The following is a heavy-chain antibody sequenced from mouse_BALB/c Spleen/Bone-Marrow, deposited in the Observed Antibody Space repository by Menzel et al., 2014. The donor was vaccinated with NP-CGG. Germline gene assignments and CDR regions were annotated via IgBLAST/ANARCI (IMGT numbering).Heavy chain of an antibody. CDR2: INPGSSTI. CDR3: ARLGSYGYFAY. Sequence: EVMLVESGGGLVQPGGSLKLSCAASGFDFSRYWMSWARQAPGKGQEWIGEINPGSSTINYTPSLKDKFIISRDNAKNTLYLQMSKVSSEDTALYYCARLGSYGYFAYWGQGTTLTVSS. CDR1: GFDFSRYW. V-gene: IGHV4-2*02. D-gene: IGHD6-1*01. J-gene: IGHJ2*01.